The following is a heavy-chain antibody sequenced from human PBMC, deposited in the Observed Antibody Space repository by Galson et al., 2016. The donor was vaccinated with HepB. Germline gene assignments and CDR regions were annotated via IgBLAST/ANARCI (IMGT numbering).Heavy chain of an antibody. CDR3: ARDIVLMVFSADYYYYGMDV. J-gene: IGHJ6*02. CDR2: TSGYNGNT. D-gene: IGHD2-8*01. V-gene: IGHV1-18*01. Sequence: SCKASGYTFTSYGISWVRLAPGQGLEWMGWTSGYNGNTNYARKFQGRVTLTTNTSTSTAYMELRSLRSDDTAVYYCARDIVLMVFSADYYYYGMDVWGQGTTVTVSS. CDR1: GYTFTSYG.